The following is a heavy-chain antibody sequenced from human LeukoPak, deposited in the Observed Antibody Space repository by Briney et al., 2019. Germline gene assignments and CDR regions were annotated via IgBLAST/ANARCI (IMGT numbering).Heavy chain of an antibody. CDR2: MYRGDRT. V-gene: IGHV3-66*01. J-gene: IGHJ5*02. CDR1: GFTVSSNY. Sequence: GESLKISCAASGFTVSSNYMSWVRQAPGKGLEWVSFMYRGDRTYYADSVKGRFTMSRDDMKKTVYLQMDSLRAEDTAVYYCASSHCTAGSCNWFDPWGQGTLVTVSP. D-gene: IGHD2-8*02. CDR3: ASSHCTAGSCNWFDP.